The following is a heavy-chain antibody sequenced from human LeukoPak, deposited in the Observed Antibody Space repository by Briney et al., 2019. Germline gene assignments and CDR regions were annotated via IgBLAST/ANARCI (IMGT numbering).Heavy chain of an antibody. D-gene: IGHD3-10*01. Sequence: ASETLSLTCAVYGGSFSGYYWSWIRQPPGKGLEWIGEINHSGSTNYNPSLKSRVTISVDTSKNQFSLKLSSVTAADTAVYYCARGRATTMVRGVRAMDVWGKGTTVTVSS. J-gene: IGHJ6*04. CDR1: GGSFSGYY. CDR3: ARGRATTMVRGVRAMDV. CDR2: INHSGST. V-gene: IGHV4-34*01.